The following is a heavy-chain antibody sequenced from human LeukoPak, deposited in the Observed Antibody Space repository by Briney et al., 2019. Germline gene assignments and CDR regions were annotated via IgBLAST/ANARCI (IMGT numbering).Heavy chain of an antibody. CDR3: ARDRVFSSAWYGAFDI. J-gene: IGHJ3*02. CDR1: GYTFTSYA. CDR2: INAGNGDT. Sequence: ASVKVSCKASGYTFTSYAMHWVRQAPAQRLEWMGWINAGNGDTKYSQKFQGRVIITRDTSASTAYMEVSSLRSEDTAVYYCARDRVFSSAWYGAFDIWGQGTMVTVSS. V-gene: IGHV1-3*01. D-gene: IGHD6-19*01.